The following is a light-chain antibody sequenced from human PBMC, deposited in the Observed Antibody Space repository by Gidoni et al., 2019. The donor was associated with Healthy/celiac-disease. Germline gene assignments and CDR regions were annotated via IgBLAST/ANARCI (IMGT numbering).Light chain of an antibody. CDR3: QQYGSSPPLT. J-gene: IGKJ4*01. CDR1: QSVSSSY. V-gene: IGKV3-20*01. CDR2: GAS. Sequence: EIVMTQSPGTPSLSPRERATLPCRASQSVSSSYLAWYQQKPGQAPRLLIYGASSRATGIPSRFSSSGSGTDFTLTISRLGPEDFAVYYYQQYGSSPPLTLGGGTKVEIK.